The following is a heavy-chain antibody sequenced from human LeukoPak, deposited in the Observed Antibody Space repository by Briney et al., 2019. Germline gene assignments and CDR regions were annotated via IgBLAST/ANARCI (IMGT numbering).Heavy chain of an antibody. D-gene: IGHD2-2*01. J-gene: IGHJ5*02. CDR2: VYYRGNT. V-gene: IGHV4-34*01. Sequence: PSETLSLTCAVYGGSFSGYYWGWIRQPPGKAFEWIGTVYYRGNTYYNPTLRGRVTISLDTSKSQFSLKVTSVTAADTAVYYCVRRRDCTSSSCYSGYFDPWGQGTQVTVSS. CDR1: GGSFSGYY. CDR3: VRRRDCTSSSCYSGYFDP.